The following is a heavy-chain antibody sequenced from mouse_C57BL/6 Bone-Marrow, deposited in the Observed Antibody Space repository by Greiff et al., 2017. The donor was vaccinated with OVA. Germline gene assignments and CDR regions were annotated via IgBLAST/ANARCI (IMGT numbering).Heavy chain of an antibody. J-gene: IGHJ1*03. Sequence: DVKLVESGGGLVQPKGSLKLSCAASGFSFNTYAMNWVRQAPGKGLEWVARIRSKSNNYATYYADSVKDSFTISRDDSESMLYPQMNNLKTEDTAMYYCVRQYSNYPWYFDVWGTGTTVTVSS. V-gene: IGHV10-1*01. CDR1: GFSFNTYA. CDR3: VRQYSNYPWYFDV. D-gene: IGHD2-5*01. CDR2: IRSKSNNYAT.